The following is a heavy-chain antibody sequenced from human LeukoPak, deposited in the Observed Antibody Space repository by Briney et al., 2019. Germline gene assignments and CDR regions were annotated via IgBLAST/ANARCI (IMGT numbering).Heavy chain of an antibody. J-gene: IGHJ4*02. CDR1: GGSITSSSYS. CDR2: MHYSGSS. D-gene: IGHD6-13*01. V-gene: IGHV4-39*01. Sequence: SETLSLTCSVSGGSITSSSYSWGWIRQPPGKGLEWIGTMHYSGSSYYNPSLKSRVTISVDTSKNQFSLKLTSVTAADTAVYYCARLYSSSCNFGYWGQGTLVTVSS. CDR3: ARLYSSSCNFGY.